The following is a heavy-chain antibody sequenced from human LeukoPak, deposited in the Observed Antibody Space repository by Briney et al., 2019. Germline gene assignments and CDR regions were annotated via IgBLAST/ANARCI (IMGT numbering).Heavy chain of an antibody. V-gene: IGHV1-2*02. CDR2: INPNSGGT. Sequence: ASVKVSCKASGYSFTDYYIHWVRQAPGQGLEWMGWINPNSGGTNYAQKFQGRVTMTRDTSISTAYMELSRLRSDDTAVYYCARVERRRGYLFDYWGQGTLVTVSS. CDR1: GYSFTDYY. J-gene: IGHJ4*02. D-gene: IGHD1-1*01. CDR3: ARVERRRGYLFDY.